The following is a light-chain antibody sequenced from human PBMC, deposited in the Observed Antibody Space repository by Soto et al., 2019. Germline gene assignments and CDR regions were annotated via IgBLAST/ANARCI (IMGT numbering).Light chain of an antibody. Sequence: DIQMTQSPSSLSASVGDRVTITCRASQSISSYLNWYQQKPGKAPKLLIYAASSLQSGVPSRFSGSGSGTDFTLTISSLQPEDFATYYCQQSYSTPRPFAQGTKVDIK. CDR1: QSISSY. V-gene: IGKV1-39*01. J-gene: IGKJ1*01. CDR3: QQSYSTPRP. CDR2: AAS.